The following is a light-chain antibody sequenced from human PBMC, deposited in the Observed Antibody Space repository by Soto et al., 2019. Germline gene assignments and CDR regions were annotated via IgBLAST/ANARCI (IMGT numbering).Light chain of an antibody. V-gene: IGKV1-39*01. Sequence: DIQMSQSPASLSASVGDSVTISCRASQNINKNLNWYQQKSGKAPSLLIYEASTVHSGVPSRFSGSGSGTDFTLAITNLHADDFATYYCQQSFHTPFTFGQGTKLEI. CDR2: EAS. CDR1: QNINKN. J-gene: IGKJ2*01. CDR3: QQSFHTPFT.